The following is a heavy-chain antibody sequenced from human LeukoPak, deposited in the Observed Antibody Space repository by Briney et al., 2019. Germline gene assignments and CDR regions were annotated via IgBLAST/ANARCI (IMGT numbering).Heavy chain of an antibody. D-gene: IGHD3-16*01. CDR1: GFTFSSYW. Sequence: PGGSLRLSCAASGFTFSSYWMSWVRQAPGNPGKGLEWVSAISGSGGNTYYADSVKGRFTISRDNSKNTLYLQMNSLRAEDTAVYYCAKGAGYYDYVWGSYDYYYGMDVWGQGTTVTVSS. CDR2: ISGSGGNT. CDR3: AKGAGYYDYVWGSYDYYYGMDV. V-gene: IGHV3-23*01. J-gene: IGHJ6*02.